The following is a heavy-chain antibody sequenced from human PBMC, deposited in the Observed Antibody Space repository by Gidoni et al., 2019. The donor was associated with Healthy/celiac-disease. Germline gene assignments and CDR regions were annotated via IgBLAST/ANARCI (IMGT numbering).Heavy chain of an antibody. CDR3: AKGDSITMIVVVADDAFDI. CDR1: GFTFSSYA. D-gene: IGHD3-22*01. Sequence: QLQLVESGGGVVQPGRSLRLSCAASGFTFSSYALHWVRQAPCKGLEWVAVISYDGSNKYYADSVKGRFTISRDNSKNTLYLQMNSLRAEDTAVYYCAKGDSITMIVVVADDAFDIWGQGTMVTVSS. J-gene: IGHJ3*02. V-gene: IGHV3-30*04. CDR2: ISYDGSNK.